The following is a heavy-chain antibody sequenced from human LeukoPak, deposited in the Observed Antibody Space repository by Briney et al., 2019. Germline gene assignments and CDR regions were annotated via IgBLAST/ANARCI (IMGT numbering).Heavy chain of an antibody. CDR1: GFTFSNAW. J-gene: IGHJ4*02. D-gene: IGHD3-16*01. CDR2: IKSKTDGGTT. Sequence: GGSPRLSCAASGFTFSNAWMSWVRQAPGKGLEWVGRIKSKTDGGTTEYAAPVKGRFTISRDDSKKTLYLEMNSLETEDTAIYYCNTDYNYGENTRFGYWGQGTLVTVSS. V-gene: IGHV3-15*01. CDR3: NTDYNYGENTRFGY.